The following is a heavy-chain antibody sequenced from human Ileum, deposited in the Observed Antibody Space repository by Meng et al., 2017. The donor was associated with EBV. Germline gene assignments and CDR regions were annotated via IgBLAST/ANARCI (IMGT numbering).Heavy chain of an antibody. J-gene: IGHJ4*02. CDR2: ISYDENIK. V-gene: IGHV3-30*18. Sequence: QVQLVGSGGGGVQPGRSLGVSCEAFGFSFDTFDMHWARQAPGKGLEWVAVISYDENIKFYADSVKGRFTISRDNSKNTLYLQLNSLRPDDTAFYYCTNLSFWGQGTLVTVSS. D-gene: IGHD2/OR15-2a*01. CDR3: TNLSF. CDR1: GFSFDTFD.